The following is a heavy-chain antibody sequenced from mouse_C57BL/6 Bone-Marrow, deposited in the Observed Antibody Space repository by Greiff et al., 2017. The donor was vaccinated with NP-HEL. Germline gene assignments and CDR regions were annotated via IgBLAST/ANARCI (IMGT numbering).Heavy chain of an antibody. CDR3: AIEGIGYGNYDAMDY. J-gene: IGHJ4*01. CDR2: IHPSDSDT. Sequence: QVQLQQPGAELVKPGASVKVSCKASGYTFTSYWMHWVKQRPGQGLEWIGRIHPSDSDTNYNQKFKGKATLTVDESSSTAYMQLSSLTSEDSAVYYCAIEGIGYGNYDAMDYWGQGTSVTVSS. V-gene: IGHV1-74*01. CDR1: GYTFTSYW. D-gene: IGHD2-1*01.